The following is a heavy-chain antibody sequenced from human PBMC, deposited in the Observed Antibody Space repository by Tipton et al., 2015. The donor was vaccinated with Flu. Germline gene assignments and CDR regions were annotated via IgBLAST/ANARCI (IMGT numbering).Heavy chain of an antibody. J-gene: IGHJ4*02. CDR2: INPSGGST. CDR1: GYTFTSYY. D-gene: IGHD3-22*01. V-gene: IGHV1-46*01. Sequence: QLVQSGAEVKKPGASVKVSCKASGYTFTSYYMHWVRQAPGQGLEWMGIINPSGGSTSYAQKFQGRVTMTRDTSTSTVYMELSSLRSEDTAVYYCARTLVGYYDSSGYYSRVGGNFDYWGQGTLVTVSS. CDR3: ARTLVGYYDSSGYYSRVGGNFDY.